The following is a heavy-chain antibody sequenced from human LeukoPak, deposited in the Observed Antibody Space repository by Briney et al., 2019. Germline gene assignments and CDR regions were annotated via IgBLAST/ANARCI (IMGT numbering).Heavy chain of an antibody. D-gene: IGHD1-1*01. CDR1: GFTFSSYAM. CDR3: ARDGNGSSDAFDI. Sequence: GSLRLSCAASGFTFSSYAMSWVRQPPGKGLEWIGEIYHSGSTNYNPSLKSRVTISVDKSKNQFSLKLSSVTAADTAVYYCARDGNGSSDAFDIWGQGTMVTVSS. J-gene: IGHJ3*02. CDR2: IYHSGST. V-gene: IGHV4-4*02.